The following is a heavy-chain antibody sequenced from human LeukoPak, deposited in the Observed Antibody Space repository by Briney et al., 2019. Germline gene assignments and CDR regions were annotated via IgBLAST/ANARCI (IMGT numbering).Heavy chain of an antibody. CDR1: GFTFSTYT. CDR3: ARDLARPNDY. V-gene: IGHV3-23*01. CDR2: IGNNGGGI. J-gene: IGHJ4*02. Sequence: GGSLRLSCAASGFTFSTYTMYWVRHPPGKRLEWVSIIGNNGGGIHYADSVKGRFTISRDNFKNALYLQMNSLRAEDTAVYYCARDLARPNDYWGQGTLVTVSS.